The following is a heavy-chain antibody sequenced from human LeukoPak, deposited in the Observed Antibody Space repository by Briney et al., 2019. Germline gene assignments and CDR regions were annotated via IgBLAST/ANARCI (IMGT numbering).Heavy chain of an antibody. J-gene: IGHJ4*02. Sequence: GGSLRLSCAASGFTVSSNYMSWVRQAPGKGLEWVSVIYSGGSTYYADAVKGRFTISRENSKNTLYLPMNSLRAEDTAVYYCARGRIAARTPYFDYWGQGTLVTVSS. CDR1: GFTVSSNY. D-gene: IGHD6-6*01. CDR2: IYSGGST. CDR3: ARGRIAARTPYFDY. V-gene: IGHV3-53*01.